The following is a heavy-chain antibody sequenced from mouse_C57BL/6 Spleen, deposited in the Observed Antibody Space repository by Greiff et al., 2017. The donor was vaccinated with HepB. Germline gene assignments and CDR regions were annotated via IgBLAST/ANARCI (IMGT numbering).Heavy chain of an antibody. D-gene: IGHD4-1*01. Sequence: EVQLVESGGGLVKPGGSLKISCAASGFTFSDYGMHWVRQAQEKGLEWVAYISSGSSTINYADTVKGRFTIARDNAKNTLFLQMTRLRSEDTAMYYCARPSNWELGWYFDVWGTGTTVTVSS. J-gene: IGHJ1*03. CDR2: ISSGSSTI. CDR1: GFTFSDYG. V-gene: IGHV5-17*01. CDR3: ARPSNWELGWYFDV.